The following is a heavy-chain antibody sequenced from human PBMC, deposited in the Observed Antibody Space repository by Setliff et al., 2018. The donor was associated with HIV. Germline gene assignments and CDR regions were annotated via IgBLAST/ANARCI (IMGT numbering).Heavy chain of an antibody. CDR1: GGSISSSSYY. CDR3: AREGIVATLAAFDI. V-gene: IGHV4-39*07. D-gene: IGHD5-12*01. J-gene: IGHJ3*02. Sequence: PSETLSLTCIVSGGSISSSSYYWGWIRQPPGKGLEWIGNIYYSGGTYYNPSLKSRVTISVDTSKNHFSLKLSSVTAADTAVYYCAREGIVATLAAFDIWGQGTMVTVSS. CDR2: IYYSGGT.